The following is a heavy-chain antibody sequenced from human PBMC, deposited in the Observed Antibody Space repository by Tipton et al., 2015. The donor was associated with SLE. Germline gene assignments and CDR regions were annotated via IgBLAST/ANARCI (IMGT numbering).Heavy chain of an antibody. CDR2: IHYSGTT. D-gene: IGHD2/OR15-2a*01. CDR3: ARSKSTSGGFDY. CDR1: GFSISSSSYT. Sequence: TLSLTCTVSGFSISSSSYTWGWIRQPPGKGLEWIGTIHYSGTTYYNPSLRSRVTISVDTSKNQFSLKLSSVTAADTAVYYCARSKSTSGGFDYWGQGTLVTVSS. V-gene: IGHV4-39*01. J-gene: IGHJ4*02.